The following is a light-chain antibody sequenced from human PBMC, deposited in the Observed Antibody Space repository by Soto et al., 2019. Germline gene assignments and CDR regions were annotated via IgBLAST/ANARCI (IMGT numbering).Light chain of an antibody. Sequence: QSVLTQPASVSGSPGQSITISCTGTSSDIGGYNYVSWYQQLPGKVPKLIIYDVSNRPSGVSDRFSGSKSGNAASLIISGLQAEDEADYYCSSYTSTSTLDVFGTGTKVTVL. V-gene: IGLV2-14*03. CDR1: SSDIGGYNY. J-gene: IGLJ1*01. CDR3: SSYTSTSTLDV. CDR2: DVS.